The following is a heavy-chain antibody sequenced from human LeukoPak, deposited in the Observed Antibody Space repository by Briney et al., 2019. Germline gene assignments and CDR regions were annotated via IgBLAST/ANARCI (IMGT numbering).Heavy chain of an antibody. CDR3: ARDTNGDGWFDP. Sequence: GRSLRLSCAASGFPFSTYGMHWVRQAPGKGLEWVSYISSSGSTIYYADSVKGRFTISRDNAKNSLYLQMNSLRAEDTSVYYCARDTNGDGWFDPWGQGTLVTVSS. CDR1: GFPFSTYG. CDR2: ISSSGSTI. D-gene: IGHD4-17*01. V-gene: IGHV3-48*04. J-gene: IGHJ5*02.